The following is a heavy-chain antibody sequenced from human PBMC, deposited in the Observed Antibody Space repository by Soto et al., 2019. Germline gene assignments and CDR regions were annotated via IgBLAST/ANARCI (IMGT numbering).Heavy chain of an antibody. V-gene: IGHV4-59*01. CDR3: ARLLYYYDSSGSRRRYAFDI. J-gene: IGHJ3*02. D-gene: IGHD3-22*01. CDR2: IYYSGST. CDR1: GGSISSYY. Sequence: SETLSLTCTVSGGSISSYYWSWIRQPPGKGLEWIGYIYYSGSTNYNPSLKSRVTISVDTSKNQFSLKLSSVTAADTAVYYCARLLYYYDSSGSRRRYAFDIWGQGTMVNVSS.